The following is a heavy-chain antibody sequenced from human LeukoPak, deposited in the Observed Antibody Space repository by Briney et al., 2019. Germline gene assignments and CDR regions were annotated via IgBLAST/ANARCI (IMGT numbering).Heavy chain of an antibody. D-gene: IGHD1-7*01. J-gene: IGHJ4*02. Sequence: GESLKISCKGSGYSFPSSWIGWVRQMPGKGLGWMAMNYPADSDTSYSPSFQGQVTISADKSISTAYLQWSSLQASDTAMYYCAREGTAGDFDYWGQGTLVTVSS. CDR2: NYPADSDT. CDR3: AREGTAGDFDY. CDR1: GYSFPSSW. V-gene: IGHV5-51*01.